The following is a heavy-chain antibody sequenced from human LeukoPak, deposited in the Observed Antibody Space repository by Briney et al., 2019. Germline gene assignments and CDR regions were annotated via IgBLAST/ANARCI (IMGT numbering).Heavy chain of an antibody. CDR2: TYYRSKWYY. J-gene: IGHJ4*02. CDR1: GDSVSSNSVS. V-gene: IGHV6-1*01. D-gene: IGHD2/OR15-2a*01. CDR3: ARQGSFLDY. Sequence: SQTLSLTCAISGDSVSSNSVSWNWIRQSPSRGLEWLGRTYYRSKWYYVYAGSVESRITISPDTSKNQFSLQLNSVTPEDTGVYYCARQGSFLDYWGRGSLVTVSS.